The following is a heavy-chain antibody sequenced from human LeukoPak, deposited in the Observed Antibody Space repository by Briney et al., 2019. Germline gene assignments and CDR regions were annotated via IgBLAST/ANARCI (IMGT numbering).Heavy chain of an antibody. J-gene: IGHJ4*02. CDR1: GFTFSSYE. CDR2: ISSSGSTR. Sequence: GGSLRLSCAASGFTFSSYEMNWVRQAPGKGLDWVSYISSSGSTRYYADSVKGRFTTSRDNAKNSLYLQMNSLRAEDTGVYYRARDGSGWYDYWGQGILVTVSS. D-gene: IGHD6-19*01. CDR3: ARDGSGWYDY. V-gene: IGHV3-48*03.